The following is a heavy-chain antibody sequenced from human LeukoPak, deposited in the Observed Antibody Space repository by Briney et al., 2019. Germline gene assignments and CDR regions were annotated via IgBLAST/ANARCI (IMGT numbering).Heavy chain of an antibody. D-gene: IGHD5-18*01. CDR1: GFTFSGYW. V-gene: IGHV3-7*04. J-gene: IGHJ4*02. Sequence: GGSLRLSCAATGFTFSGYWMTWVRQAPGKGLEWVANIQQDGSAKVYVDSVKGRFTISRDNAKNSLFLQMNSLRDEDTAVYYCARGAWIPEYWGQGALVTVSS. CDR2: IQQDGSAK. CDR3: ARGAWIPEY.